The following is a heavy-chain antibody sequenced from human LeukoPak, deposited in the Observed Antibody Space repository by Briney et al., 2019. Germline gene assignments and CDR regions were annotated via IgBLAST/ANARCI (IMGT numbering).Heavy chain of an antibody. CDR2: IKEDGSEK. D-gene: IGHD2-15*01. Sequence: PGGSLRLSCAASGSTSSNYWMAWVRQAPGKGLEWVANIKEDGSEKYYVDSVKGRFTISRDNTKNSVYLQMNSLRAEDTAVYYCARDRSLLFWGQGTLVTVSS. CDR3: ARDRSLLF. J-gene: IGHJ4*02. CDR1: GSTSSNYW. V-gene: IGHV3-7*05.